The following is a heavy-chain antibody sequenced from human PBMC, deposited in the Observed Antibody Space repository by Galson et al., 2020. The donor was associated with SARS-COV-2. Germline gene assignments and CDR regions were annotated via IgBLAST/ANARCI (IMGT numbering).Heavy chain of an antibody. CDR3: ARDKAPFDGDWYFDY. CDR1: GFTFSSYS. D-gene: IGHD4-17*01. J-gene: IGHJ4*02. CDR2: ISSSSSYI. V-gene: IGHV3-21*01. Sequence: GGSLRLSCAASGFTFSSYSMNWVRQAPGKGLEWVSSISSSSSYIYYADSVKGRFTISRDNAKNSLYLQMNSLRAEDTAVYYCARDKAPFDGDWYFDYWGQGTLVTVSS.